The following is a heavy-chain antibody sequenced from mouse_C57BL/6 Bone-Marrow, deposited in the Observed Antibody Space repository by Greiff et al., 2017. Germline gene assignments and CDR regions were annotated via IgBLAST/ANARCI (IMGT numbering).Heavy chain of an antibody. Sequence: QVQLHQSGAELVRPGASVTLSCKASGYTFTDYEMHWVKQTPVHGLEWIGAIDPETGGTAYNQKFKGKAILTADKSSSTAYMELRSLTSEDSAVYYCTRLNWYYFDYWGQGTTLTVSS. D-gene: IGHD4-1*01. CDR2: IDPETGGT. CDR3: TRLNWYYFDY. V-gene: IGHV1-15*01. CDR1: GYTFTDYE. J-gene: IGHJ2*01.